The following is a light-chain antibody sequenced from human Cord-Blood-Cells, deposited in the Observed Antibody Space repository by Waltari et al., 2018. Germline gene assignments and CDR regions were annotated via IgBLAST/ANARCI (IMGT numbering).Light chain of an antibody. J-gene: IGLJ1*01. CDR1: SPNLGHNY. Sequence: QSVLTQPPSVSAAPGQKVTISCSGSSPNLGHNYVTWYQQLPGTAPKLLIHENNKRPSGIPDRFSGSKSGTSATLGITGLQTGDEADYYCRTWDSSLSAYVFGTGTKVTVL. V-gene: IGLV1-51*02. CDR2: ENN. CDR3: RTWDSSLSAYV.